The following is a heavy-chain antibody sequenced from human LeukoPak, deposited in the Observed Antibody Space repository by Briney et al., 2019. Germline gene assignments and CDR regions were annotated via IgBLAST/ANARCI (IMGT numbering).Heavy chain of an antibody. V-gene: IGHV3-73*01. CDR3: TSPLGGGDLSTLEEG. Sequence: GGSLRLSCAASGFTFSGSAMHWVRQASGKGMECVGRIRSKANSYATAYAASVKGRFTISRDDSKNPAYLQTNSLKTEDPAVYYCTSPLGGGDLSTLEEGWGQGTLVTVSS. D-gene: IGHD2-21*02. CDR1: GFTFSGSA. J-gene: IGHJ4*02. CDR2: IRSKANSYAT.